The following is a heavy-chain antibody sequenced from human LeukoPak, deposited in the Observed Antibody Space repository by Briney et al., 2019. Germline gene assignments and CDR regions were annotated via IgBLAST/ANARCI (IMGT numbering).Heavy chain of an antibody. CDR3: ARLIATAGFGFDY. D-gene: IGHD6-13*01. V-gene: IGHV4-59*08. Sequence: SETLSLTRTVSGGSISSYYWSWIRQPPGKGLEWIGHIYYSGSTNYNPSLKSRVTISIDTSKNQFSLKLSPVTAADPAVYYCARLIATAGFGFDYWGQGTLVTVSS. J-gene: IGHJ4*02. CDR2: IYYSGST. CDR1: GGSISSYY.